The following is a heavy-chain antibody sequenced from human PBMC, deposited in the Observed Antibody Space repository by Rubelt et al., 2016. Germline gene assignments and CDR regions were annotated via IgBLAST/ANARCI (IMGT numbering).Heavy chain of an antibody. Sequence: QITLKASGPPLVKPTQTLTLTCTFSGFSLSASGVGVGWIRQPPGKALEWLALIFWDDDNRYRPSLNTQLTIPNDTSKNQVVLALTKMDPVDTATYYCAHTSGDSSGWNHYYCDYWGQGTLVTVSS. D-gene: IGHD6-19*01. V-gene: IGHV2-5*02. CDR2: IFWDDDN. J-gene: IGHJ4*02. CDR1: GFSLSASGVG. CDR3: AHTSGDSSGWNHYYCDY.